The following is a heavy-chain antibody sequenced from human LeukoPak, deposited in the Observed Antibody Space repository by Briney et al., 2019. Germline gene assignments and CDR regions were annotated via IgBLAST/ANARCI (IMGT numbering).Heavy chain of an antibody. Sequence: HPGXXLRLSCAVSGFTVSSNYMSWARQAPGKGLEWVSVIYSGGSTYYGDSVKGRITISRDKSKNTRSLQMNSLRAEDTAVYYCAKEDRGGAFDYWGQGTLVTVSS. CDR2: IYSGGST. CDR3: AKEDRGGAFDY. J-gene: IGHJ4*02. CDR1: GFTVSSNY. D-gene: IGHD3-10*01. V-gene: IGHV3-66*02.